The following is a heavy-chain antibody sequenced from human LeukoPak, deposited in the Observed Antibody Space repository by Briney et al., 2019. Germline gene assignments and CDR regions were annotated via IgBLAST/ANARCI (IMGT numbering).Heavy chain of an antibody. CDR2: MDDRGDS. V-gene: IGHV4-59*01. Sequence: SETLSLTCTVSGDSMRSYYWSWIRQAPGKGLERLGHMDDRGDSNYNPSLKGRGSISVDTSKNQFSLKLRSVTAADTAVYYCARDSRYDSGWFDDGMDVWGPGTTVTVSS. CDR3: ARDSRYDSGWFDDGMDV. J-gene: IGHJ6*02. CDR1: GDSMRSYY. D-gene: IGHD6-13*01.